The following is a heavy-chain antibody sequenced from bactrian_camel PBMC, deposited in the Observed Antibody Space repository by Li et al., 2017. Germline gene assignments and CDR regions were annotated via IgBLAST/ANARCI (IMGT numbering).Heavy chain of an antibody. CDR2: INSGGGDT. D-gene: IGHD8*01. V-gene: IGHV3S40*01. Sequence: VQLVESGGVSVQSGGFLRLSCVASGNTASGYSMGCFRQSPGKERELVSAINSGGGDTSYADSVKGRFTISRDNAKNTVYLQLNSLTTEDMAVYYCANVDVGAFAYWGQGTQVTVS. CDR3: ANVDVGAFAY. CDR1: GNTASGYS. J-gene: IGHJ6*01.